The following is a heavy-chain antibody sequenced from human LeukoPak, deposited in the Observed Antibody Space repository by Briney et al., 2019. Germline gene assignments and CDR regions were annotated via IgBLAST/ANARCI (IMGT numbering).Heavy chain of an antibody. D-gene: IGHD6-13*01. V-gene: IGHV3-30*18. CDR3: AKAEYSSSWLLDY. CDR2: ISYDGSNK. J-gene: IGHJ4*02. CDR1: GFTFSSYG. Sequence: AGGSLRLSCAASGFTFSSYGMHWVRQAPGKGLEWVAVISYDGSNKYYADSVKGRFTISRDNSKNTLYLQMNSLRAEDTAVYYCAKAEYSSSWLLDYWGQGTLVTVSS.